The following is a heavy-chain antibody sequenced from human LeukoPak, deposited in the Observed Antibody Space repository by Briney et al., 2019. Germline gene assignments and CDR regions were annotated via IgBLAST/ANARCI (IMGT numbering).Heavy chain of an antibody. D-gene: IGHD2-15*01. CDR3: AKYYCSGGSCNAFFEY. Sequence: PGGSLRLSCATSGFTFSSYDMSWVRQAPGKGLEWVSGISGSGGSTYYADSVKGRFTISGDNSRNTLYLQMNSLRAEDTAVYYCAKYYCSGGSCNAFFEYWGQGTLVTVSS. V-gene: IGHV3-23*01. CDR2: ISGSGGST. CDR1: GFTFSSYD. J-gene: IGHJ4*02.